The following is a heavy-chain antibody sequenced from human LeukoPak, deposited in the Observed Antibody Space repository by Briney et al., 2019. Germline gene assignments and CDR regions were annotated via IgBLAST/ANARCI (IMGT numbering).Heavy chain of an antibody. CDR1: GFTFSSYA. CDR2: ISGSGGST. CDR3: AKGLGRYMDV. Sequence: GALRLSCAASGFTFSSYAMSWVRQAPGKGLEWVSAISGSGGSTYYADSAKGRFTISRDNSKNTLYLQMNSLRAEDTAVYYCAKGLGRYMDVWGKGTTVTVSS. V-gene: IGHV3-23*01. J-gene: IGHJ6*03.